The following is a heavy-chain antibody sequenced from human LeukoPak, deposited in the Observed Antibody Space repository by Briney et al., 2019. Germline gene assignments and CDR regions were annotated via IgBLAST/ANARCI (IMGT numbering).Heavy chain of an antibody. V-gene: IGHV3-23*01. CDR3: AKDSGYYSGWYWCFDL. Sequence: GGSLRLSCAASGFTFSSYAMSWVRQAPGKGLEWVSAISGSGGSTYYADSVKGRFTISRDNSKNTLYLQMNSLRAEDTAVYYCAKDSGYYSGWYWCFDLWGRGTLVTLSS. CDR1: GFTFSSYA. CDR2: ISGSGGST. J-gene: IGHJ2*01. D-gene: IGHD6-19*01.